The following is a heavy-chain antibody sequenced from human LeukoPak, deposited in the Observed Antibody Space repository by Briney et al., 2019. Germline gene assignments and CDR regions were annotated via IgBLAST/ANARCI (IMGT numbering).Heavy chain of an antibody. CDR3: ARDSSGYSAENAFDI. D-gene: IGHD3-22*01. CDR2: IYYTGST. V-gene: IGHV4-39*07. J-gene: IGHJ3*02. Sequence: PSETLSLTCTVSSGSISSSTYYWGWIRQPPGKGLEWIGTIYYTGSTYYNPSLKSRVTISVDTSKNQFSLKLSSVTAADTAVYYCARDSSGYSAENAFDIWGQGTMVTVSS. CDR1: SGSISSSTYY.